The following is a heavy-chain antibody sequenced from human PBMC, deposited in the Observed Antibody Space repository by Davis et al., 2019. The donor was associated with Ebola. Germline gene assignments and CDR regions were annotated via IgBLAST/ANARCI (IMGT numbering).Heavy chain of an antibody. J-gene: IGHJ5*02. CDR1: GFSFSNYA. Sequence: PGGSLRLSCAASGFSFSNYAMAWVRQAPGKGLEWVSTIRGIGDNMFYADSVKGRFTVYRDNSKDMLYLQMHSLRADDAAIYYCAKGKADFILDGFDPWGQGTLVTVSS. CDR3: AKGKADFILDGFDP. V-gene: IGHV3-23*01. CDR2: IRGIGDNM.